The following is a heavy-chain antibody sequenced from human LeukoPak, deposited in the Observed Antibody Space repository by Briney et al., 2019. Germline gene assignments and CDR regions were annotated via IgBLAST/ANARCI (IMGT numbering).Heavy chain of an antibody. CDR3: VRVGVVRGVISHFDY. D-gene: IGHD3-10*01. J-gene: IGHJ4*02. CDR1: GGSISNGDYY. V-gene: IGHV4-30-4*01. Sequence: PSQTLSLTCIVSGGSISNGDYYWSWICQPPGKGLEWIGYIYYSGSTYYNPSLKSGVTISVDTSKNQFSLKLSSVTAADTAVYYCVRVGVVRGVISHFDYWGQGTLVTVSS. CDR2: IYYSGST.